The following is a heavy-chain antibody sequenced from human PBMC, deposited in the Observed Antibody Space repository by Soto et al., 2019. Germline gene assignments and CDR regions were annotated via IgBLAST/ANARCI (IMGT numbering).Heavy chain of an antibody. D-gene: IGHD2-2*01. J-gene: IGHJ4*02. V-gene: IGHV3-23*01. CDR1: GFTFSSYA. CDR2: ISGSGGST. CDR3: AKDGGGIVVVPAARGDS. Sequence: GGSLRLSCAASGFTFSSYAMSWVRQAPGKGLEWVSAISGSGGSTYYADSVKGRFTISRDNSKNILYLQMNSLRAEDTAIYYCAKDGGGIVVVPAARGDSWGQGTLVTVSS.